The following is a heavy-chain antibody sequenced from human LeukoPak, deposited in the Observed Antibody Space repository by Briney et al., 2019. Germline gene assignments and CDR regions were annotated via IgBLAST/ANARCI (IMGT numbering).Heavy chain of an antibody. CDR2: ISGIGSI. J-gene: IGHJ4*02. CDR3: AGHHPRNTVDF. D-gene: IGHD2/OR15-2a*01. Sequence: SEALSLTCTVSGGSISSYYWSWIRQPPGKGLEWIAYISGIGSINYNPSLKSRVTISLDTSKNQFSLKLSSVTAADTAVYYCAGHHPRNTVDFWGQGTLVTVSS. CDR1: GGSISSYY. V-gene: IGHV4-59*08.